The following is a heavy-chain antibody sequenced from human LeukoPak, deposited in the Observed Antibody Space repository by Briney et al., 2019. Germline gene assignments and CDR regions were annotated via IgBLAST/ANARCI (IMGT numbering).Heavy chain of an antibody. Sequence: APVKVSCKASGGTFSNYAISWVRQAPGQGLEWMGAIIPIFGTANYAQKFQGRVTITADESTSTAYMELSSLRSEDTAVYCCARILSSSWYEYFHHWGQGTLVTVSS. J-gene: IGHJ1*01. V-gene: IGHV1-69*13. CDR1: GGTFSNYA. CDR3: ARILSSSWYEYFHH. CDR2: IIPIFGTA. D-gene: IGHD6-19*01.